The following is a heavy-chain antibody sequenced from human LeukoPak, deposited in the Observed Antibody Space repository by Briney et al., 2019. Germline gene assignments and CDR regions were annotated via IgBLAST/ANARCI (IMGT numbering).Heavy chain of an antibody. CDR3: ARTRGEAVAAPFDS. V-gene: IGHV3-23*01. CDR1: GFTFGNYA. D-gene: IGHD6-19*01. Sequence: PGGSLRLSCTISGFTFGNYAMTWVRQAAGKGLEWVSAISGSGWSTYYADSVKGRFTVSRDNSNNAQYLQMNSLSAEDTGVYYCARTRGEAVAAPFDSWGQGTLVIVSS. J-gene: IGHJ4*02. CDR2: ISGSGWST.